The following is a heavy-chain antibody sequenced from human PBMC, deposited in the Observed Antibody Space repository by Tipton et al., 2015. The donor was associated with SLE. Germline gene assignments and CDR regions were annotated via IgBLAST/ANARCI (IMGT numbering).Heavy chain of an antibody. CDR1: GGSISSSSHY. J-gene: IGHJ4*02. CDR3: ARHEDWGIDY. Sequence: LRLSCTVSGGSISSSSHYWGWIRQPPGKGLEWIGSIYYSGSTYYNPSLKSRVTISVDTSKNQFSLKLSSVTAADTAVYYCARHEDWGIDYWGQGTLVTVSS. D-gene: IGHD7-27*01. CDR2: IYYSGST. V-gene: IGHV4-39*01.